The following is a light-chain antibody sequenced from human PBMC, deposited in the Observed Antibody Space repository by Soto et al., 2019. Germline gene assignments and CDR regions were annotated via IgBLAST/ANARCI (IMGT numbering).Light chain of an antibody. CDR3: QKYNSAPL. V-gene: IGKV1-27*01. Sequence: DIQMTQSPSSLSASVGDRVTITCRASQGISNYLAWYQQKPGKVPKLLIYAASTLQSGVPSRFSGSGSGTDFTLPISSLQPEDVATYYCQKYNSAPLFGPGTKVDIK. CDR1: QGISNY. J-gene: IGKJ3*01. CDR2: AAS.